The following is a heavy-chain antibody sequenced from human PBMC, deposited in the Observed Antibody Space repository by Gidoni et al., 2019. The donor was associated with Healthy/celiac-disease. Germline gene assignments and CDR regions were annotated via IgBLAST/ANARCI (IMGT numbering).Heavy chain of an antibody. J-gene: IGHJ2*01. CDR1: GFTFSSYA. V-gene: IGHV3-23*01. CDR2: ISGSGGST. CDR3: AKDPGRTMIDDWYFDL. Sequence: EVQLLESGGGLVQPGGSLRLSCAASGFTFSSYAMSWVRQAPGKGLEWVSAISGSGGSTYYADSVKGRFTISRDNSKNTLYLQMNSLRAEDTAVYYCAKDPGRTMIDDWYFDLWGRGTLVTVSS. D-gene: IGHD3-22*01.